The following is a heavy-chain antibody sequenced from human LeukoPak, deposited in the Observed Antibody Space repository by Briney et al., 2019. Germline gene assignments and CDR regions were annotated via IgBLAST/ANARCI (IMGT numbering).Heavy chain of an antibody. CDR1: VGSISSGSYY. CDR3: ARDRDAYDI. J-gene: IGHJ3*02. CDR2: IYTSGST. V-gene: IGHV4-61*02. Sequence: SQTLALTCNVSVGSISSGSYYSSWIRQPAGKGLEWIGRIYTSGSTNYNPSLKSRVTLSVDTCKNQFSLTLSPVTALNTTVNYCARDRDAYDIWGQGTMVTVSS.